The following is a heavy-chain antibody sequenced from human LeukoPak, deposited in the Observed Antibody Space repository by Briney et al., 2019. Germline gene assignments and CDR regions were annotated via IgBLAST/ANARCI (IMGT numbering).Heavy chain of an antibody. CDR1: GGSFSGYY. CDR3: ARVRGYCSGGSCTARFDP. Sequence: SETLSLTCAVYGGSFSGYYWSWIRQPPGKGLEWIGEINHSGSTNYNPSLKSRVTISVDTSKNQFSLKPSSVTAADTAVYYCARVRGYCSGGSCTARFDPWGQGTLVTVSS. D-gene: IGHD2-15*01. J-gene: IGHJ5*02. CDR2: INHSGST. V-gene: IGHV4-34*01.